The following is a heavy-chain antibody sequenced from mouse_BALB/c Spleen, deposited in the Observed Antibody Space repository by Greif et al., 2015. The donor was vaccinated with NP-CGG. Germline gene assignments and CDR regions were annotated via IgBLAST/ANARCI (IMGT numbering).Heavy chain of an antibody. V-gene: IGHV1S81*02. CDR1: GYTFTSYY. CDR2: INPSNGGT. D-gene: IGHD2-4*01. Sequence: QVQLQQSGAELVKPGASVKLSCKASGYTFTSYYMYWVKQRPGQGLEWIGEINPSNGGTNFNEKFKSKATLTVDKSSSTAYMQLSSLTSEDSAVYYCTRGDYGDMDYWGQGTSVTVSS. CDR3: TRGDYGDMDY. J-gene: IGHJ4*01.